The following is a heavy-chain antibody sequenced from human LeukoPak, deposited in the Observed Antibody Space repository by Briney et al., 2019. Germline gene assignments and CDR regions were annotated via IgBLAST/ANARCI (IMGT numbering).Heavy chain of an antibody. D-gene: IGHD7-27*01. J-gene: IGHJ2*01. CDR1: GFTFDDYA. Sequence: PGGSLRLSCAASGFTFDDYAMHWVRQAPGKGLEWVSGISWNSGSIGYADSVKGRFTISRDNAKNSLYLQMNSLRAEDTAVYYCARDDWGSRSAIGRYFDLWGRGTLVTVSS. CDR3: ARDDWGSRSAIGRYFDL. CDR2: ISWNSGSI. V-gene: IGHV3-9*01.